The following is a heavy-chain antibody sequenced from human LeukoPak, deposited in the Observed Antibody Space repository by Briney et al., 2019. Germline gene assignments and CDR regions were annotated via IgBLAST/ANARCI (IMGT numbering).Heavy chain of an antibody. Sequence: SETLSLTCTVSGGSISSYYWSWIRQPPGKGLEWIGYIYYSGSTNYNPSLKSRVTISVDTSKNQFSLKLSSVTAADTAVYYCARYVSGYYDSSGYYSPNRFDYWGQGTLVTASS. J-gene: IGHJ4*02. CDR3: ARYVSGYYDSSGYYSPNRFDY. D-gene: IGHD3-22*01. V-gene: IGHV4-59*01. CDR1: GGSISSYY. CDR2: IYYSGST.